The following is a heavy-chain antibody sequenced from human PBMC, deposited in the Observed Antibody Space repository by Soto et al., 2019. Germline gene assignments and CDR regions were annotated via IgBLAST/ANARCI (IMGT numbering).Heavy chain of an antibody. CDR3: AGIYSGSPGGTLRY. Sequence: QVQLQESGPGLVKPSQTLSLTCTVSGGSISSGGYYWSWIRQHPGKGLEWIGYIYYSGSTYYNPSRKSRVTISVDPSKIQFSLKLSSVTAADTAVYYCAGIYSGSPGGTLRYWGQGTLVTVSS. V-gene: IGHV4-31*03. CDR1: GGSISSGGYY. CDR2: IYYSGST. D-gene: IGHD1-26*01. J-gene: IGHJ4*02.